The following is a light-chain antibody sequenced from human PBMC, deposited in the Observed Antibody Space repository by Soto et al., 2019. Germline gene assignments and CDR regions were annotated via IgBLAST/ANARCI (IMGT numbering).Light chain of an antibody. Sequence: DIQMTQSPSTLSASVGDRVTITCRASQSISTYLAWYQQKPGKAPKLLIFDASSFESGVPSRFSGSGSGTDFTLTISSLRPDDFATYYCQQYNSDWTFGQGTKVDIK. CDR2: DAS. CDR3: QQYNSDWT. CDR1: QSISTY. V-gene: IGKV1-5*01. J-gene: IGKJ1*01.